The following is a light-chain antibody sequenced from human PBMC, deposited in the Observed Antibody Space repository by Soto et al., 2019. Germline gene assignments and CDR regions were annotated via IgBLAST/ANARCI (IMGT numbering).Light chain of an antibody. CDR1: SSDVGGYNY. CDR2: EVS. CDR3: SSYTSCSTRV. Sequence: QSALTQPASVSGSPGQSITISCTGTSSDVGGYNYVSWYQQHPGKAPKLMIYEVSNRPSGVSNRFSGSKSGNTASLTISGLQAEDEVDYYCSSYTSCSTRVFGGGTKLTVL. V-gene: IGLV2-14*01. J-gene: IGLJ3*02.